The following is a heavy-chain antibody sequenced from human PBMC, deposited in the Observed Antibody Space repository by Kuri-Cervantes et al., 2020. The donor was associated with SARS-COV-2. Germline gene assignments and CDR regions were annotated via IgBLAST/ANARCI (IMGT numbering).Heavy chain of an antibody. CDR3: ARDSSGYYRLDY. Sequence: GESLKISCAASGFTFSSYSMNWVRQAPGKGLEWVSSISSSSSYIYYADSVKGRFTISRDNAKNSLYLQMNSLRAEDTAVYYCARDSSGYYRLDYWGQGTLVTVPS. D-gene: IGHD3-22*01. J-gene: IGHJ4*02. V-gene: IGHV3-21*01. CDR1: GFTFSSYS. CDR2: ISSSSSYI.